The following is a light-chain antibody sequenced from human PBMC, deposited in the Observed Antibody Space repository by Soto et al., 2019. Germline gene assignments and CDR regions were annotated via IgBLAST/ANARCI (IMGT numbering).Light chain of an antibody. Sequence: QSVLTQPPSASGTPGQRVTISCSGSSSNIGRNTENWFQQLPGTAPKLLVYSDNQRPSGVPDRFSGSKSGTSACLAISGLRSGDEADYYCATWDHSLNGVVFGGGTQLTDL. CDR2: SDN. CDR3: ATWDHSLNGVV. J-gene: IGLJ2*01. CDR1: SSNIGRNT. V-gene: IGLV1-44*01.